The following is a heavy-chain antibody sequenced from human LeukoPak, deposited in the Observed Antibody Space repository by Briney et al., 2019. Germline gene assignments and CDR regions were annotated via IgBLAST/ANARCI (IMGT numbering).Heavy chain of an antibody. CDR3: ASDSPGSSGSYQFDY. CDR2: IYYSGST. Sequence: SETLSLTCTVSGGSISSSSYYWGWIRQPPGKGLEWIGSIYYSGSTYYNPSLKSRVTISVDTSKNQFSLKLSSVTAADTAVYYCASDSPGSSGSYQFDYWGQGTLVTVSS. J-gene: IGHJ4*02. D-gene: IGHD3-10*01. CDR1: GGSISSSSYY. V-gene: IGHV4-39*07.